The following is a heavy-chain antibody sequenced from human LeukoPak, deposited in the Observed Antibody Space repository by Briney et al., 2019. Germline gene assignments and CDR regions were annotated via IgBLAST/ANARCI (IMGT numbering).Heavy chain of an antibody. J-gene: IGHJ4*02. CDR2: IKTKTDGGTI. CDR1: GFSLNNAW. V-gene: IGHV3-15*01. Sequence: PGGSLRLSCAASGFSLNNAWMSWVRQAPGKGLEWVGRIKTKTDGGTIDYAAPVKGRSTISRDDSKNMVYLVMDSLKTEDTAVYYCTASYYDSSGFRAWGQGTLVTVSS. D-gene: IGHD3-22*01. CDR3: TASYYDSSGFRA.